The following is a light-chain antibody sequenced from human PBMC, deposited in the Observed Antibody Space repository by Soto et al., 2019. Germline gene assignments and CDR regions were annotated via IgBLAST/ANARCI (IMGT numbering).Light chain of an antibody. V-gene: IGLV2-14*01. CDR2: EVR. J-gene: IGLJ2*01. Sequence: QSALTQPASVSGSPGQSITISCTGTSSDVGGYNYVSWYQKHPGKAPKLMIYEVRNRPSGVSHRFSASKSGNTASLTISGLQAEDEADYYCSSYTSSSTLVLFGGGTKLTVL. CDR3: SSYTSSSTLVL. CDR1: SSDVGGYNY.